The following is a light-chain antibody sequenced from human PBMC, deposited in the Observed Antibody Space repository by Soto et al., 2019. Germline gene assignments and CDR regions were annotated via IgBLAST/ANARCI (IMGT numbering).Light chain of an antibody. CDR2: KAS. CDR1: QSIDNW. Sequence: DIQMTQSPSTLSASVGDRVTITCRASQSIDNWLAWYQQKPGKAPKILIYKASNLETGVPSRFSGGGSGAEFTLTISSLQPDDFATYYCQHLKTFGQGTKVEIK. V-gene: IGKV1-5*03. CDR3: QHLKT. J-gene: IGKJ1*01.